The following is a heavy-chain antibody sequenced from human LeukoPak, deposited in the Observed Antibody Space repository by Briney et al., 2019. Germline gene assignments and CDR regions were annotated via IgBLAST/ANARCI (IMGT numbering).Heavy chain of an antibody. J-gene: IGHJ4*02. Sequence: KPSETLSLTCAVYGGSFSGYYWSWIRQPPGKGLEWIGEINHSGSTNYNPSLKSRVTISVDTSKNQFSLKLSSVTAADTAVYYCARRLEYSELDWGQGTLVTVSS. CDR1: GGSFSGYY. CDR2: INHSGST. V-gene: IGHV4-34*01. CDR3: ARRLEYSELD. D-gene: IGHD2/OR15-2a*01.